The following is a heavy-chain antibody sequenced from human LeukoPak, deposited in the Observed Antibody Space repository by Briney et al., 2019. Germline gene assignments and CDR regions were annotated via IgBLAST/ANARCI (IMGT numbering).Heavy chain of an antibody. Sequence: SETLSLTCTVSGGSISSYYWSWIRQPPGKGLEWIGYIYYSGSTNYNPSLKSRVTISVDTSKNQFSLKLSSVTAADTAVYYCARVQEPYYYYGMDVWGQGTTVTVSS. D-gene: IGHD1-14*01. CDR3: ARVQEPYYYYGMDV. V-gene: IGHV4-59*01. CDR1: GGSISSYY. CDR2: IYYSGST. J-gene: IGHJ6*02.